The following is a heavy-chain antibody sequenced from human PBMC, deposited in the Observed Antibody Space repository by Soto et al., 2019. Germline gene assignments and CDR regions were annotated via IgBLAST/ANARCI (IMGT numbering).Heavy chain of an antibody. CDR2: IYWDDDK. D-gene: IGHD2-8*02. V-gene: IGHV2-5*02. CDR3: AHYFYILVDDAFDI. J-gene: IGHJ3*02. CDR1: GFSLSTSGVG. Sequence: QITLKESGPTLVKPTQTLTLTCTFSGFSLSTSGVGVGWIRQPPGKALEWLALIYWDDDKRYSPSLKSRLTITKDTSKNQVVLTLTNMVPVDTATYYCAHYFYILVDDAFDIRGQGTMVTVSS.